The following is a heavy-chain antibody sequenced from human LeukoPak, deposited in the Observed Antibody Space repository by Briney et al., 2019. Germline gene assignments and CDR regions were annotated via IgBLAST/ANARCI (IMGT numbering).Heavy chain of an antibody. Sequence: GSLRLSCEAPGSTFSSYAMSWVRQAPGKGRGWIGYIYYSGSTNYNPSLKSRVTISVDTSKNQFSLKLSSVTAADTAVYYCARSDTSKYSSSWYYFDYWGQGTLVTVSS. J-gene: IGHJ4*02. D-gene: IGHD6-13*01. CDR2: IYYSGST. V-gene: IGHV4-59*01. CDR3: ARSDTSKYSSSWYYFDY. CDR1: GSTFSSYA.